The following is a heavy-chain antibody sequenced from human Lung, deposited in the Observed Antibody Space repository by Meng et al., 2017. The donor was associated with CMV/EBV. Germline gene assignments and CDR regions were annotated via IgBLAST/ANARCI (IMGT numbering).Heavy chain of an antibody. J-gene: IGHJ4*02. D-gene: IGHD7-27*01. CDR2: INTDGSFT. V-gene: IGHV3-74*03. Sequence: EVQLVESGGGLGQPGGSLRLSCEDSGFTFSKYWFHWVRQDPGEGLVWVSRINTDGSFTSYADSVKGRFTISRDNAKNTLYLHMHTLRVDDSAVYYCGRDLTGERDQWGQGTLVTVSS. CDR3: GRDLTGERDQ. CDR1: GFTFSKYW.